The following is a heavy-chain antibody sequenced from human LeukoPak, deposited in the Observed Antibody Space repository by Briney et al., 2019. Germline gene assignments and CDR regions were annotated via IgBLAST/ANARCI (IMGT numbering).Heavy chain of an antibody. V-gene: IGHV1-18*01. Sequence: ASVKVSRKASGYTFTSYGISWVRQAPGQGLEWMGWISAYNGNTNYAQKLQGRVTMTTDTPTSTAYMELRSLRSDDTAVYYCARITMVRGVSPSMDVWGKGTTVTISS. CDR1: GYTFTSYG. CDR2: ISAYNGNT. CDR3: ARITMVRGVSPSMDV. J-gene: IGHJ6*04. D-gene: IGHD3-10*01.